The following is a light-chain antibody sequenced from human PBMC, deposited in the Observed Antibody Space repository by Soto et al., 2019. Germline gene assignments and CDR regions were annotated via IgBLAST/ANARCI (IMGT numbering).Light chain of an antibody. CDR2: QDS. V-gene: IGLV3-1*01. Sequence: SYELTQPPSVSVSPGQTASITCSGDKLGDKYACWYQQKPGQSPVLVIYQDSKRPSGIPERFSGSNSGNTATLTISGTQAMDEADYYCQAWDSSILAVFGGGTKVTVL. CDR1: KLGDKY. CDR3: QAWDSSILAV. J-gene: IGLJ2*01.